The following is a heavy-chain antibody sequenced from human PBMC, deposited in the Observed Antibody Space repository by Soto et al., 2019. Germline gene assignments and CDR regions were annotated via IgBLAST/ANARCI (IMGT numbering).Heavy chain of an antibody. CDR2: IYYSGST. Sequence: QVQLQESGPGLVKPSQTLSLTCTVSGGSISSGGYYWSWIRQHPGKGLEWIGYIYYSGSTYYNPSLKSRVTISVDTSKNQFSLKLSSVTAADTAVYYCARDRRVGVVPADIQHNWFDPWGQGTLVTVSS. CDR1: GGSISSGGYY. J-gene: IGHJ5*02. V-gene: IGHV4-31*03. D-gene: IGHD2-2*02. CDR3: ARDRRVGVVPADIQHNWFDP.